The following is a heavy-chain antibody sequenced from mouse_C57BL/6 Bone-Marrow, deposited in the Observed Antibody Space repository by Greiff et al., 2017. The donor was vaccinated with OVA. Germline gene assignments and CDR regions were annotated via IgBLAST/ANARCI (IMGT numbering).Heavy chain of an antibody. D-gene: IGHD3-2*02. Sequence: EVQLQQSGPELVKPGASVKISCKASGYTFTDYYMNWVKQSPGKSLEWIGDINPNNGGTSYNQKFKGKATLTVDKSSSTAYMELRSLTSEDSAVDYCARQLRLRKVFDYWGQGTTLTVSS. CDR2: INPNNGGT. J-gene: IGHJ2*01. V-gene: IGHV1-26*01. CDR3: ARQLRLRKVFDY. CDR1: GYTFTDYY.